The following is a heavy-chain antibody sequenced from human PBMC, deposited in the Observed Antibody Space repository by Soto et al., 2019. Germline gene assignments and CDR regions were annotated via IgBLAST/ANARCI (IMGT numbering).Heavy chain of an antibody. CDR2: IYPGDSDT. Sequence: PGESLKNSCKGSGYSFTSYWIGCVRQMPGKGLEWMGIIYPGDSDTRYSPSFQGQVTISADKSISTAYLQWSSLKASDTAMYYCASTQSGGWYRSDMYYFDYWGQGTLVTVSS. J-gene: IGHJ4*02. V-gene: IGHV5-51*01. CDR3: ASTQSGGWYRSDMYYFDY. D-gene: IGHD6-19*01. CDR1: GYSFTSYW.